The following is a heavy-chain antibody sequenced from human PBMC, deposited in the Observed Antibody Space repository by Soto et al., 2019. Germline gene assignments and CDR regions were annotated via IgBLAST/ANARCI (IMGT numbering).Heavy chain of an antibody. CDR2: ISSSSSTI. D-gene: IGHD3-3*01. J-gene: IGHJ4*02. CDR1: GFTFSSYS. V-gene: IGHV3-48*01. CDR3: ARALNDFWSGYHGY. Sequence: EVQLVESGGGLVQPGGSPRLSCAASGFTFSSYSMNWVRQAPGKGLEWVSYISSSSSTIYYADSVKGRFTISRDNAKNSLYLQMNSLRAEDTAVYYCARALNDFWSGYHGYWGQGTLVTVSS.